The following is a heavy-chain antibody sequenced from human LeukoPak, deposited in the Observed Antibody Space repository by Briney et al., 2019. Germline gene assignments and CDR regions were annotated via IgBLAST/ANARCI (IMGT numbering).Heavy chain of an antibody. CDR3: ARSSVRVGPEDY. CDR1: GFTFSSYS. V-gene: IGHV3-21*01. D-gene: IGHD1-26*01. CDR2: ISSSSSYI. Sequence: GGSLRLSCAASGFTFSSYSMNWVRQAPGKGLEWDSSISSSSSYIYYADSVKGRFTISRDNAKNSLYLQMNSLRAEDTAVYYCARSSVRVGPEDYWGQGTLVTVSS. J-gene: IGHJ4*02.